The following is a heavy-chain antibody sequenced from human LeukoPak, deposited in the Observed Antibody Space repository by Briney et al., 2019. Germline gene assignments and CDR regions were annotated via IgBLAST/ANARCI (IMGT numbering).Heavy chain of an antibody. J-gene: IGHJ4*02. V-gene: IGHV4-59*01. Sequence: SETLSLTCTVSGGSISSYYWSWIRQPPGKGLEWIGYIYYSGSTNYNPSLKSRVTISVDTSKNQFSLKLSSVTAADTAVYYCARETGYYYDSSGYYSDWGQGTLVTVSS. CDR1: GGSISSYY. CDR3: ARETGYYYDSSGYYSD. D-gene: IGHD3-22*01. CDR2: IYYSGST.